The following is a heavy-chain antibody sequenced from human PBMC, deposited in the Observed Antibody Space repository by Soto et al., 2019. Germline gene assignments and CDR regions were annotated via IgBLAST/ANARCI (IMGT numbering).Heavy chain of an antibody. V-gene: IGHV3-23*01. J-gene: IGHJ6*03. CDR1: GGTFSSYA. CDR2: SSESGGST. D-gene: IGHD3-9*01. Sequence: WGSLRLPRPASGGTFSSYAMSWVRQPPGKGRGGVAASSESGGSTYYADSVKGRFTISRDNTKNTVYLKMNSLRAEDTAVYYCASFCRRGTIHNPDYYYSYMDVWGKGTTVTVSS. CDR3: ASFCRRGTIHNPDYYYSYMDV.